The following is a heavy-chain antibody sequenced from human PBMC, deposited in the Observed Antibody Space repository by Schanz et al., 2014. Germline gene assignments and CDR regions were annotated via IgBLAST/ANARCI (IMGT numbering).Heavy chain of an antibody. V-gene: IGHV3-7*01. Sequence: VQLVESGGGVVRPGGSLRLSCAGSGFTFSNYAIHWVRQAPGKGLEWVGNIKQDGSEKYYVDSVKGRFTISRDNAENTLYLQMNSLRVEDTAVYYCAMGGYQLHHWGQGTLVTVSS. CDR1: GFTFSNYA. CDR2: IKQDGSEK. D-gene: IGHD1-7*01. J-gene: IGHJ4*02. CDR3: AMGGYQLHH.